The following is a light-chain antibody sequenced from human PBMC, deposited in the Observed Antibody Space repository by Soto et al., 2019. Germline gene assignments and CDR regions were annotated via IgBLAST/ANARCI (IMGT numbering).Light chain of an antibody. J-gene: IGKJ1*01. CDR2: DAS. CDR3: QQYSSSRGT. V-gene: IGKV3-11*01. Sequence: EIVLTQSPATLSLSPGERATLSCRASQSVSSYLAWYQQKPGQAPRLLIYDASNRATGIPARFSGSGSGTDFTLTISSLEPEDFAVYYCQQYSSSRGTFGQGTKVDIK. CDR1: QSVSSY.